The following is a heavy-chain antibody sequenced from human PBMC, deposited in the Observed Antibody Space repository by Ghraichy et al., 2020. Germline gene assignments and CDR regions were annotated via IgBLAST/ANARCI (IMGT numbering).Heavy chain of an antibody. CDR1: GFICSTDS. D-gene: IGHD6-19*01. CDR2: IWYDGSNK. CDR3: ARDVLLGGAVAGHRGWNFDS. V-gene: IGHV3-33*08. Sequence: GGSLRLSGAARGFICSTDSMHWLRYPPVQGQEWVAVIWYDGSNKYYADSMKGRFTISRDNSKNTLYLQMNSLRAEDTAVYYCARDVLLGGAVAGHRGWNFDSCG. J-gene: IGHJ4*01.